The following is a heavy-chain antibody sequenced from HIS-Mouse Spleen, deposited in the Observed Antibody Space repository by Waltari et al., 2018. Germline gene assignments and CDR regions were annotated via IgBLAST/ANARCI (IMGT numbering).Heavy chain of an antibody. J-gene: IGHJ2*01. CDR1: GGSISSSSYY. V-gene: IGHV4-39*07. CDR3: AREIPYSSSWYDWYFDL. CDR2: IYYSGST. Sequence: QLQLQESGPGLVKPSETLSLTCTVSGGSISSSSYYWGWIRPPPGKGLEWIGSIYYSGSTYSNPSLKRRVTISVDTSKNQFSLKLSSVTAADTAVYYCAREIPYSSSWYDWYFDLWGRGTLVTVSS. D-gene: IGHD6-13*01.